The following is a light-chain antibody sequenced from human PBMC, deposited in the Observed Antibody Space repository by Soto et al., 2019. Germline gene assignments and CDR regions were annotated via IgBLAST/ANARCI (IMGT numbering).Light chain of an antibody. CDR1: QTISND. CDR3: QQNNKGPPVT. J-gene: IGKJ4*01. V-gene: IGKV3-15*01. Sequence: EVVMTQSPATVSVSPGEGVTLSCRASQTISNDLAWYQQKPGQAPRLLIYGASTSATGVPARLSGGGSGTEFTLTISSLQSEDFAFYYCQQNNKGPPVTFGGGTKVEIK. CDR2: GAS.